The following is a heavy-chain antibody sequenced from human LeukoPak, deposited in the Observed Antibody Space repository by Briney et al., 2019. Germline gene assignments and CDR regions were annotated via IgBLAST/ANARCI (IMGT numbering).Heavy chain of an antibody. V-gene: IGHV3-23*01. CDR1: GFTFSSYA. CDR3: ASSRGLAVAGTAPVDY. Sequence: GGSLRLSCAASGFTFSSYAMSWVRQAPGKGLEWVSAISGSGGSTYYADSVKGRFTISRDNSKNTLYLQMNSLRAEDTAVYYCASSRGLAVAGTAPVDYWGQGTLVTVSS. CDR2: ISGSGGST. D-gene: IGHD6-19*01. J-gene: IGHJ4*02.